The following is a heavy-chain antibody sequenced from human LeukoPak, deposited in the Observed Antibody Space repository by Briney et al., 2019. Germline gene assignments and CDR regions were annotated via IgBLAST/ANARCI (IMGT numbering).Heavy chain of an antibody. CDR1: GFSISDNF. J-gene: IGHJ1*01. V-gene: IGHV3-66*01. Sequence: GGSLRLSCAASGFSISDNFMGWVRQTPGKGLEWASLIFSGGETYSADSVKGRFAISKDNSKNTLHLQMNSLRVEDTAMYYCARDTDYYGSGRQGYFDHWGQGTLVTVSS. CDR3: ARDTDYYGSGRQGYFDH. CDR2: IFSGGET. D-gene: IGHD3-10*01.